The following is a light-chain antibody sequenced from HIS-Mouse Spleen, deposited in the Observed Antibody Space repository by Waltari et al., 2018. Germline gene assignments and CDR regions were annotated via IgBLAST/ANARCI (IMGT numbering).Light chain of an antibody. V-gene: IGKV1-9*01. CDR3: QQLNSYPPT. CDR2: AAS. J-gene: IGKJ1*01. CDR1: LGISSY. Sequence: DIQLTQSPSFLSASVGDRVTITCRASLGISSYLAWYQQKPGKAPKLLIYAASTLQSGVPSRFSGSGSGTEFTLTISSLQPEDFVTYYCQQLNSYPPTFGQGTKVEIK.